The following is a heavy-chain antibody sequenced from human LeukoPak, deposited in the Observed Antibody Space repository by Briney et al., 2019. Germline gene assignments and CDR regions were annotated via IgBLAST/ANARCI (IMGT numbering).Heavy chain of an antibody. Sequence: SETLSLTCTVSGGSISSSSYYWGWIRHPPGKGLEWIGSIYYSGSTYYNPSLKSRVTISVDTSKNQFSLKLSSVTAADTAVYYCARDNPGYSGYVGHWGQGTLVTVSS. V-gene: IGHV4-39*07. J-gene: IGHJ4*02. CDR3: ARDNPGYSGYVGH. CDR1: GGSISSSSYY. D-gene: IGHD5-12*01. CDR2: IYYSGST.